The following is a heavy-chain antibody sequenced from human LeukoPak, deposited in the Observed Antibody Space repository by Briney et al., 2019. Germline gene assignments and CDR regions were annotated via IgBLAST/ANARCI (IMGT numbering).Heavy chain of an antibody. CDR1: GFTFSSYG. V-gene: IGHV3-33*01. CDR2: IWYDGSNK. CDR3: ASDPFFFGESIYHDAFDI. D-gene: IGHD3-10*01. Sequence: PGGSLRLSCAASGFTFSSYGMHWVRQAPGKGLEWVAVIWYDGSNKYYADSVKGRFTISRDNSKNTLYLQMNSLRAEDTAVYYCASDPFFFGESIYHDAFDIWGQGTMVTVSS. J-gene: IGHJ3*02.